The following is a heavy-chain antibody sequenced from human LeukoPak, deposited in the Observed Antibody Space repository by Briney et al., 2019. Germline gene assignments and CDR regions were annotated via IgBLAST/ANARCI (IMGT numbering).Heavy chain of an antibody. CDR3: AKGIFHWLLG. Sequence: SETLSLTCTVSGGSISSGDYYWSWIRQPPGKGLEWIGYIYYSGSTYYNPSLKSRVTISVDTSKNQFSLKPSSVTAADTAVYYGAKGIFHWLLGWCQGTLVTVFS. D-gene: IGHD3-9*01. CDR2: IYYSGST. V-gene: IGHV4-30-4*01. J-gene: IGHJ4*02. CDR1: GGSISSGDYY.